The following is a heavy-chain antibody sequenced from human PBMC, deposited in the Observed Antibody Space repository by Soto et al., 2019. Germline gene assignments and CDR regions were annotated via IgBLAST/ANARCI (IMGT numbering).Heavy chain of an antibody. CDR3: AMADYHKYFFDH. J-gene: IGHJ4*02. V-gene: IGHV4-59*01. D-gene: IGHD4-17*01. CDR1: IGTYY. Sequence: IGTYYWSWIRQPPGRGLEWIGYIYYTGTTNYNSSLKSRVTISLDTSMTQFSLKLNSATTADTAVYYCAMADYHKYFFDHWGQGILVTVSS. CDR2: IYYTGTT.